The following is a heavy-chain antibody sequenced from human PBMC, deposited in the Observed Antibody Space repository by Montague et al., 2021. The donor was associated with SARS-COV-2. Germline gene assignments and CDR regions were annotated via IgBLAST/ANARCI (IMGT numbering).Heavy chain of an antibody. CDR1: GGSFSGYY. V-gene: IGHV4-34*01. CDR2: INHSGST. D-gene: IGHD3-10*01. Sequence: SETLSLTCAVSGGSFSGYYWSWIRQPPGKGLEWIGEINHSGSTNYNPSLKSRVTISVDTSKNQFSLKLSSVIAADTAVYYCARGRRILLWFGELLSGGDYYGMDVWGQGTTVTVSS. CDR3: ARGRRILLWFGELLSGGDYYGMDV. J-gene: IGHJ6*02.